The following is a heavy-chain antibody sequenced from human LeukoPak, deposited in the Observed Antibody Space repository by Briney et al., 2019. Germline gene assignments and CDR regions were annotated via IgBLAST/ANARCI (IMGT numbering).Heavy chain of an antibody. V-gene: IGHV3-48*04. Sequence: PGGSLRLSCATSGFTFSIYSMNWVRQAPGKGLEWVSFISCSRSTKYYADSVKGRFTISRDNAKNSLYLQMNSLRAEDTAVYYCAKDQGSREAAAYYFDYWGQGTLVTVSS. CDR2: ISCSRSTK. D-gene: IGHD2-2*01. CDR3: AKDQGSREAAAYYFDY. CDR1: GFTFSIYS. J-gene: IGHJ4*02.